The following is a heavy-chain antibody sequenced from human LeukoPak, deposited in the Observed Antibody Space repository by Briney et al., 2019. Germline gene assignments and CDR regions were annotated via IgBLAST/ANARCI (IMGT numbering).Heavy chain of an antibody. CDR1: GFTFTSSA. Sequence: SVNVSCKASGFTFTSSAVQWVRQARGQRLEWIGWIVVGSGNTNYAQKFQERVTITRDMSTSTAYMELSSLRSEDTAVYYCAARGGYDQYYFDYWGQGTPVTVPS. V-gene: IGHV1-58*01. CDR2: IVVGSGNT. J-gene: IGHJ4*02. D-gene: IGHD5-12*01. CDR3: AARGGYDQYYFDY.